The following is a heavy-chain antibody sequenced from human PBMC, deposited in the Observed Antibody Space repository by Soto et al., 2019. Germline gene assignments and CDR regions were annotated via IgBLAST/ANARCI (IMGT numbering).Heavy chain of an antibody. CDR2: IYYSGST. D-gene: IGHD4-17*01. J-gene: IGHJ4*02. CDR1: GGSISSTSYY. Sequence: SETLSLTCTASGGSISSTSYYWGWIRQPPGKGLEWIGSIYYSGSTYYNPSLKSRVNISVDTSKNQFSLKLSSVTAADTAVYYCARQGGRYYGDHFDYWGQGTLVTVSS. V-gene: IGHV4-39*01. CDR3: ARQGGRYYGDHFDY.